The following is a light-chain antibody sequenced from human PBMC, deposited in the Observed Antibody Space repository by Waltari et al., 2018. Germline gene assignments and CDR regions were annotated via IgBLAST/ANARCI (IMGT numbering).Light chain of an antibody. J-gene: IGLJ3*02. V-gene: IGLV3-1*01. Sequence: SNELTQPPSVSVSPGQTASITCSGDILGSKYASWYQHKPGQSPLLVIYQDINRPSGIPERFSGSTSGNTATLTISGTQAMDDADYYCQALGSNRWVFGGGTKLTVL. CDR2: QDI. CDR3: QALGSNRWV. CDR1: ILGSKY.